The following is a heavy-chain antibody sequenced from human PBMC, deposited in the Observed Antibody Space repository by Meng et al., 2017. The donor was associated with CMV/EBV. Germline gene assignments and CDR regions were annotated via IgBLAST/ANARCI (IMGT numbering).Heavy chain of an antibody. CDR3: ARDAYYDFWSGYYQYYFDY. CDR2: INPNSGGT. V-gene: IGHV1-2*02. CDR1: GYTFTGYY. J-gene: IGHJ4*02. D-gene: IGHD3-3*01. Sequence: ASVQVSCKASGYTFTGYYMHWVRQAPGQGLEWMGWINPNSGGTNYAQKFQGRVTMTRDTSISTAYMELSRLRSDDTAVYYCARDAYYDFWSGYYQYYFDYWGQGTLVTVSS.